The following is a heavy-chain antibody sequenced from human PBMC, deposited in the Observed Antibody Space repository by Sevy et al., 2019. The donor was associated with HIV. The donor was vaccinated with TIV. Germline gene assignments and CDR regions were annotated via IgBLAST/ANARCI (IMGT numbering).Heavy chain of an antibody. D-gene: IGHD2-15*01. J-gene: IGHJ6*02. V-gene: IGHV3-30*18. Sequence: GGSLRLSCAASGFTFSSYGMHWVRQAPGKGLEWVAVISYDGSNKYYADSVKGRFTISRDNSKNTLYLQMNSLRAEDTAVYYCAKEIGYCSGGSCYLGYYYGMDVWSQGTTVTVSS. CDR2: ISYDGSNK. CDR1: GFTFSSYG. CDR3: AKEIGYCSGGSCYLGYYYGMDV.